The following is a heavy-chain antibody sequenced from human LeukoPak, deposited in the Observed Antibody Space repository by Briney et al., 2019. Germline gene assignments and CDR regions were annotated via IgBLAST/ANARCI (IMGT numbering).Heavy chain of an antibody. V-gene: IGHV3-23*01. Sequence: GGSLRLSCAASGFTLSTYAMSWVRQTPGKGLEWVAATSSSDAGTYHADSVRGRFTISRDNSKNTLYLQMNSLRAEDAAVYFCAKAPVTSCRGAYCYPFDSWGQGTLVAVSS. J-gene: IGHJ4*02. CDR1: GFTLSTYA. D-gene: IGHD2-21*01. CDR3: AKAPVTSCRGAYCYPFDS. CDR2: TSSSDAGT.